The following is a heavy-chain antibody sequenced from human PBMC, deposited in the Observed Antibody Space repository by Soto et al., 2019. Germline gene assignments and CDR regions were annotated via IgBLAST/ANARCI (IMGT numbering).Heavy chain of an antibody. CDR2: IWYDGSNA. J-gene: IGHJ4*02. Sequence: QVQLVESGGGVVQPGRSLKLSCVASGFTFGTYGMHWVRQTPGRGLEWVAFIWYDGSNAVFADLVKGRLTYSRDNSKNTMSLQMDSLRGDDTAVYYCARDLQIGTHHHFDLWGQGTLVTVSS. V-gene: IGHV3-33*01. CDR3: ARDLQIGTHHHFDL. CDR1: GFTFGTYG.